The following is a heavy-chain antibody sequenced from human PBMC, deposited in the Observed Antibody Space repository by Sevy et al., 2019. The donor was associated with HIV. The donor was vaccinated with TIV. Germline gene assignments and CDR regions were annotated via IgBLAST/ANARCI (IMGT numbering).Heavy chain of an antibody. CDR3: ARVQRGGVPDY. CDR2: INPESGDT. CDR1: GYTFIAHY. V-gene: IGHV1-2*02. Sequence: ASVKVSCTSSGYTFIAHYLHWVRQAPGQELEWMGWINPESGDTRYTEKFQGRVTMTRDTSISTAYMEVITLRSDDTAVYFCARVQRGGVPDYWGQGTLVTVSS. J-gene: IGHJ4*02. D-gene: IGHD3-10*01.